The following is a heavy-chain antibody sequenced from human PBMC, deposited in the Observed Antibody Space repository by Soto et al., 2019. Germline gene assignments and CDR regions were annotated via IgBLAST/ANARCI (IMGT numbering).Heavy chain of an antibody. CDR2: IIPIFGTA. CDR1: GGTFSSYA. CDR3: AREAIVVVTHYYYGMDV. J-gene: IGHJ6*02. Sequence: GASVKVSCKASGGTFSSYAISWVRQAPGQGLEWMGGIIPIFGTANYAQKFQGRVTITADESTSTAYMELSSLRSEDTAVYYCAREAIVVVTHYYYGMDVWGQGTTVTVSS. V-gene: IGHV1-69*13. D-gene: IGHD3-22*01.